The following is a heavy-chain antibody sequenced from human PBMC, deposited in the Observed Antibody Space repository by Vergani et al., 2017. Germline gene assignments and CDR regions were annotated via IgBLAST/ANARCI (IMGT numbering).Heavy chain of an antibody. CDR3: ARRIVGATQPISYYFDY. J-gene: IGHJ4*02. Sequence: QVQLQESGPELVKPSQTLSLTCTVSGGSISSGNYYWSWIRQPAGKGLEWIGRIYYSGSTYYNPSLTSRVTISVDTSKNQFYLKLSSVTAADTAVYYCARRIVGATQPISYYFDYWGQGTLVTVAS. D-gene: IGHD1-26*01. CDR1: GGSISSGNYY. V-gene: IGHV4-61*02. CDR2: IYYSGST.